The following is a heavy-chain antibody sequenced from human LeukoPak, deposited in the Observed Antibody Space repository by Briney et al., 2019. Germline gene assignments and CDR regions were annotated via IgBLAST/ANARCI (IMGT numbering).Heavy chain of an antibody. CDR3: ARDWTSNIDY. CDR2: ISHSGST. V-gene: IGHV4-38-2*02. J-gene: IGHJ4*02. D-gene: IGHD3/OR15-3a*01. CDR1: GHSISGGYY. Sequence: SQTLSLTCAVSGHSISGGYYWGWIRQPPGKGLEWIGSISHSGSTYYNPSLKSRATISVDTSKNQFSLKLSSVTAADTAVYCCARDWTSNIDYWGQGTLVTVSS.